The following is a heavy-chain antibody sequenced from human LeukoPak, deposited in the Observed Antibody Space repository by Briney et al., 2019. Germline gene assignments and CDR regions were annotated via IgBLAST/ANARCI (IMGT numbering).Heavy chain of an antibody. Sequence: GGSLRLSCAASGFTVSRNYMSWVRQAPGKGLEWLSVIYSGGSTYYAGSVKGRFTISRDNSKNTLYLQMNSLRGEDTAVYYCAREGGSGSYGAFDIWGQGTMVTVSS. D-gene: IGHD1-26*01. CDR2: IYSGGST. CDR1: GFTVSRNY. V-gene: IGHV3-53*01. CDR3: AREGGSGSYGAFDI. J-gene: IGHJ3*02.